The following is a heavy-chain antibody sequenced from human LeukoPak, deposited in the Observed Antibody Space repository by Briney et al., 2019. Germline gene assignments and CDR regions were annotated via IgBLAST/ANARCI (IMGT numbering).Heavy chain of an antibody. CDR3: SYYYDSSGYYHFDY. J-gene: IGHJ4*02. Sequence: SETLSLTRAVYGGSFSGYYWSWIRQPPGKGLEWIGEINHSGSTNYNPSLKSRVTISVDTSKNQFSLKLSSVTAADTAVYYCSYYYDSSGYYHFDYWGQGTLVTVSS. V-gene: IGHV4-34*01. CDR1: GGSFSGYY. CDR2: INHSGST. D-gene: IGHD3-22*01.